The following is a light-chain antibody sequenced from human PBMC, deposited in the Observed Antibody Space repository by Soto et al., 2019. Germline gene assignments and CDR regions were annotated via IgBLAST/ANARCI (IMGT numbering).Light chain of an antibody. CDR3: QHFGNSLWT. CDR1: QTVSSY. Sequence: EIVLTRSPATLSLSPGERATLSCRASQTVSSYLLWYQQKPGQAPRLLIYDASNRASGTPARFSGSGSETDFTLTISGLEPEDFAVYYCQHFGNSLWTFGQGTKVDIK. CDR2: DAS. J-gene: IGKJ1*01. V-gene: IGKV3-11*01.